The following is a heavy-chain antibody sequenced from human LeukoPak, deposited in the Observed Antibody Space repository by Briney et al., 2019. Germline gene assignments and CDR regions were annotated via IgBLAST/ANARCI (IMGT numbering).Heavy chain of an antibody. CDR2: IWYDGSNK. D-gene: IGHD3-22*01. CDR1: GFTFSSYG. J-gene: IGHJ4*02. CDR3: ARDSYDSSGPGDC. Sequence: PGGSLRLSCAASGFTFSSYGMHWVRQAPGKGLEWVEVIWYDGSNKYYADSVKGRFTISRDNSKNTLYLQMNSLRAEDTAVYYCARDSYDSSGPGDCWGQGTLVTVSS. V-gene: IGHV3-33*01.